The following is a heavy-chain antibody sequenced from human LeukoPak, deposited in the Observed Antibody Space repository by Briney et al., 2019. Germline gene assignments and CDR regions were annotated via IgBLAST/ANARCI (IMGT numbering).Heavy chain of an antibody. J-gene: IGHJ3*02. CDR3: ARVGGYCSSISCYGAFDI. V-gene: IGHV1-69*01. CDR1: GGTFSSYA. D-gene: IGHD2-2*01. Sequence: GSSVKVSCEASGGTFSSYAVDWVRQAPGQGLEWMGGIIPIFGTANYAQKFQGRVTITAVESTSTAYMELSSLKSEDTALYYCARVGGYCSSISCYGAFDIWGQGTMVTVSS. CDR2: IIPIFGTA.